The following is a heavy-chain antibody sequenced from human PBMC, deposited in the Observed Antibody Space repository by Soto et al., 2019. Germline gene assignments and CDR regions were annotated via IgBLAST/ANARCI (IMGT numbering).Heavy chain of an antibody. CDR1: GYTFTSYG. V-gene: IGHV1-18*01. Sequence: GASVKVSCKASGYTFTSYGISWVRQAPGQGLEWMGWISAYNGNTNYAQKLQGRVTMTTDTSTSTAYMELRSLRSDDTAVYYCARGVPGNERFLEWFGGMDVWGQGTTVTVSS. CDR2: ISAYNGNT. J-gene: IGHJ6*02. CDR3: ARGVPGNERFLEWFGGMDV. D-gene: IGHD3-3*01.